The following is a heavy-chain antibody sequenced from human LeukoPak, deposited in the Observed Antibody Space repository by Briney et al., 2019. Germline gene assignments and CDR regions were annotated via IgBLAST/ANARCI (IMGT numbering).Heavy chain of an antibody. CDR2: ISSSGSTI. J-gene: IGHJ4*02. Sequence: PGGSLRLSCAASGFTFGDYYMSWIRQAPGKGLEWVSYISSSGSTIYYADSVKGRFTISRDNAKNSLYLQMNSLRAEDTVVYYCARAIRLPGLRGGPIDYWGQGTLVTVSS. CDR1: GFTFGDYY. CDR3: ARAIRLPGLRGGPIDY. V-gene: IGHV3-11*01. D-gene: IGHD3-16*01.